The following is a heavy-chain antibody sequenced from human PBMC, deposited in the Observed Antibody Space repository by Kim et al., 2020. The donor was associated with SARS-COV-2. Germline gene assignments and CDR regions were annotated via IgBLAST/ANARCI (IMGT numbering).Heavy chain of an antibody. CDR1: GFTFSSYA. CDR2: ISYDGSNK. CDR3: ARAGPELLGQYYYYYYGMDV. V-gene: IGHV3-30*04. J-gene: IGHJ6*02. Sequence: GGSLRLSCAASGFTFSSYAMHWVRQAPGKGLEWVAVISYDGSNKYYADSVKGRFTISRDNSKNTLYLQMNSLRAEDTAVYYCARAGPELLGQYYYYYYGMDVWGQGTTVTVSS. D-gene: IGHD1-26*01.